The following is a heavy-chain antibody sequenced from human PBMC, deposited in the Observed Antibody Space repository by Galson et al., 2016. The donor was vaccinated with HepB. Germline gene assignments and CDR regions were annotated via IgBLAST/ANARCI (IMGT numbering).Heavy chain of an antibody. V-gene: IGHV5-51*01. Sequence: QSGAEVKKPGQSLKISCKTSGYGFTSYWIAWVRQMPSKGLEWMGTIYPGDSDTRYSPSFQGHVTFSADKSNSTAYLQWSSLKASDTAMYYCARHSLYVTTGLYYGMDVWGQGTTVTVSS. CDR2: IYPGDSDT. CDR3: ARHSLYVTTGLYYGMDV. D-gene: IGHD4-17*01. CDR1: GYGFTSYW. J-gene: IGHJ6*02.